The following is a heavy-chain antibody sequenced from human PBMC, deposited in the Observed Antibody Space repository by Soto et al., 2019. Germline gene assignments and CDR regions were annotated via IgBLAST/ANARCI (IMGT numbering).Heavy chain of an antibody. CDR2: IHSDGITT. CDR1: GITFSNYW. CDR3: TLHKFDSSGYVSDY. J-gene: IGHJ4*02. Sequence: EVQVEESGGGLVQPGGSLRLSCAASGITFSNYWMEWVRQAPGKGLVWVSRIHSDGITTYYGDSVKGRVTISRDNAKSTVYLQMNSLGAEDTATYHCTLHKFDSSGYVSDYWGQGTLVTVSS. D-gene: IGHD3-22*01. V-gene: IGHV3-74*01.